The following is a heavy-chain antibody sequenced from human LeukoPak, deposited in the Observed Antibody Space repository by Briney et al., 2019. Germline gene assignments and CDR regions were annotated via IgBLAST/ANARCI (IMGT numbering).Heavy chain of an antibody. CDR3: AHRRSGMATISFDS. CDR2: INSNGER. CDR1: GFSLSTSAVG. Sequence: SGPTLVKPTQTLTLTCTFSGFSLSTSAVGVGWIRQPPGKAREWLAFINSNGERRYTPSLKSRLTITKDTSKNQVVLTMTNMDPVDTATYYCAHRRSGMATISFDSWGQGTLVTVSS. J-gene: IGHJ4*02. D-gene: IGHD5-24*01. V-gene: IGHV2-5*01.